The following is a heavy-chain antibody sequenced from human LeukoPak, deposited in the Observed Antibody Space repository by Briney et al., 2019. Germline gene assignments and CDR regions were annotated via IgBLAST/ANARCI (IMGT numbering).Heavy chain of an antibody. CDR2: IIPIFGTA. CDR3: ARDTSTYYYDSSGQGYFDY. Sequence: SVKVSCKASGGTFSSYAISWVRQAPGHGLEWMGGIIPIFGTANYAQKFQGRVTITADESTSTAYMELSSLRSEDTAVYYCARDTSTYYYDSSGQGYFDYWGQGTLVTVSS. J-gene: IGHJ4*02. CDR1: GGTFSSYA. D-gene: IGHD3-22*01. V-gene: IGHV1-69*13.